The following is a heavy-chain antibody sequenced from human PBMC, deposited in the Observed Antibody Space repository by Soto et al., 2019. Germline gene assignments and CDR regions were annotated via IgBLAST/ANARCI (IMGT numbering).Heavy chain of an antibody. J-gene: IGHJ4*02. V-gene: IGHV4-34*01. CDR1: GGSFSGYY. CDR3: ARGYGRNFYY. D-gene: IGHD1-7*01. CDR2: INHSGST. Sequence: LETLCLTCAVYGGSFSGYYWSWIRQPPGKGLEWIGEINHSGSTNYNPSLKSRVTISVDTSKNQFSLKLSSVTAADTAVYYCARGYGRNFYYGGQGTLVTV.